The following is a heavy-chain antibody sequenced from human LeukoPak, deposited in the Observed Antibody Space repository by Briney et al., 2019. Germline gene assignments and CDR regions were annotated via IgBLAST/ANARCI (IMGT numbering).Heavy chain of an antibody. CDR3: ARETYYGSDYYFDY. V-gene: IGHV3-23*01. Sequence: GGSLRLSCAASGFTFSSYAMSWVRQAPGKGLEWASAISGSGGSTYYADSVKGRFTISRDNAKNTLYLQMNSLRAEDTAVYYCARETYYGSDYYFDYCGQGTLVTVSS. CDR2: ISGSGGST. D-gene: IGHD3-10*01. J-gene: IGHJ4*02. CDR1: GFTFSSYA.